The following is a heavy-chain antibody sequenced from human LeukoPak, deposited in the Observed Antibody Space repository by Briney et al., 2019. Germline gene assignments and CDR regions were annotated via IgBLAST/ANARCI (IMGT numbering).Heavy chain of an antibody. CDR3: ARAYYDILTGYYVGWRYGMDV. CDR1: GYTFTSYD. CDR2: MNPNSGNT. Sequence: ASVKVSCKASGYTFTSYDTNWVRQATGQGLEWMGWMNPNSGNTGYAQTFQGRVTMTRNTSISTAYMEPSSLRSEDKAMYYCARAYYDILTGYYVGWRYGMDVWGQGTTVTVSS. J-gene: IGHJ6*02. V-gene: IGHV1-8*01. D-gene: IGHD3-9*01.